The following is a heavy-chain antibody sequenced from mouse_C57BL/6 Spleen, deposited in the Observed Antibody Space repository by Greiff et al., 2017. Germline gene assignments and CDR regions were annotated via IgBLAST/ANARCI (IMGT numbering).Heavy chain of an antibody. V-gene: IGHV14-1*01. D-gene: IGHD2-1*01. J-gene: IGHJ2*01. CDR2: IDPEDGDT. Sequence: VQLQQSGAELVRPGASVKLSCTASGFNINDYYMHWVKQRPEQGLEWIGRIDPEDGDTEYAQKFQGKATMTADTSSTTAYQQLSSLTSDDTAVYYCTTDCNSYYLDYWGQGTTLTVSS. CDR3: TTDCNSYYLDY. CDR1: GFNINDYY.